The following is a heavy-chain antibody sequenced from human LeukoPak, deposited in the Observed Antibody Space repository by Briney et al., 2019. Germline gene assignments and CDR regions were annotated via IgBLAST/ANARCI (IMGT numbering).Heavy chain of an antibody. CDR2: SGST. Sequence: PSQTLSLTCAVSGGSISSGGYSWSWIRQPPGKGLEWIGESGSTYYNPSLKSRVTISVDRSKNQFSLKLSSVTAADTAVYYCARAVGQQLVVWILNYGMDVWGQGTTVTVSS. CDR1: GGSISSGGYS. V-gene: IGHV4-30-2*01. D-gene: IGHD6-13*01. J-gene: IGHJ6*02. CDR3: ARAVGQQLVVWILNYGMDV.